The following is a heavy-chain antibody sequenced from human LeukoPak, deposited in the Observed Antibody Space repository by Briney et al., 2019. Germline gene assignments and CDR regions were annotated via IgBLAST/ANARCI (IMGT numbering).Heavy chain of an antibody. CDR2: TYYRSKWYN. D-gene: IGHD3-10*01. CDR3: ARGAYGSGQYYYYYGMDV. Sequence: SQTLSLTCVISGDSVSSNSAAWNWIRQSPSRGLECLGRTYYRSKWYNDYAVSVKSRITINPDTSKNQFSLQLNSVTPEDTAVYYCARGAYGSGQYYYYYGMDVWGQGTTVTVSS. CDR1: GDSVSSNSAA. J-gene: IGHJ6*02. V-gene: IGHV6-1*01.